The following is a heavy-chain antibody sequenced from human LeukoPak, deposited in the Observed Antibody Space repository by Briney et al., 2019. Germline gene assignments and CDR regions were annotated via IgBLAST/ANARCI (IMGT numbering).Heavy chain of an antibody. CDR3: ARDSRYCGGDCFDP. V-gene: IGHV3-23*01. Sequence: GGSLRLSCAASGFTFSSYAMHWVRQAPGKGLEWVSAISGSGGSTYYADSVKGRFTISRDNAKNTLYLQMNRLRAEDTAVYYCARDSRYCGGDCFDPWGQGTLVTVSS. CDR2: ISGSGGST. J-gene: IGHJ5*02. D-gene: IGHD2-21*01. CDR1: GFTFSSYA.